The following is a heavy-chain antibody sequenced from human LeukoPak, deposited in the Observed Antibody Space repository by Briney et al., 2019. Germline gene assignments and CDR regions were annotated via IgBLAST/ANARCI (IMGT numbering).Heavy chain of an antibody. Sequence: PSETLSLTCTVSGDSISSGDYYWSWIRQPPGKGLEWIGYIYHSGSTYYNPSLKSRVTISVDRSKNHFSLRLSSVTAADTAVYYCARGLRGDCSTTSCFVWERNYSYYMDVWGKGTTVTVSS. CDR3: ARGLRGDCSTTSCFVWERNYSYYMDV. CDR1: GDSISSGDYY. J-gene: IGHJ6*03. D-gene: IGHD2-2*01. V-gene: IGHV4-30-2*01. CDR2: IYHSGST.